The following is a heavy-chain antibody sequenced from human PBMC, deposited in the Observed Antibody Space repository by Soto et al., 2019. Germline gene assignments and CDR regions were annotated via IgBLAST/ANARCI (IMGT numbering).Heavy chain of an antibody. CDR2: ISYDGSIK. V-gene: IGHV3-30*03. CDR3: ARDGGSHYYYYGMDV. J-gene: IGHJ6*02. Sequence: PGGSLRLSCAASGFTVSSNYMSWVRQAPGKGLEWVAVISYDGSIKYYADSMKGRFTISRDNSKNTMYLQMNSLRAEDTAVYYCARDGGSHYYYYGMDVWGQGTTVTVSS. CDR1: GFTVSSNY. D-gene: IGHD2-15*01.